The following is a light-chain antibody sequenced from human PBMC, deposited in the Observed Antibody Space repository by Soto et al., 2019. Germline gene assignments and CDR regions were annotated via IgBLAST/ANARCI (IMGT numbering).Light chain of an antibody. CDR2: EAS. V-gene: IGKV3-11*01. CDR1: QSVSNS. Sequence: EVVLTQSPATLSLSPGERATLSCRASQSVSNSLAWYQQRPGQAPRLLIYEASNRATGIPASFSGSGSGTDFTLTISSLESEDFAVYYCQQRSTWPWTFGQGTNLEI. J-gene: IGKJ2*02. CDR3: QQRSTWPWT.